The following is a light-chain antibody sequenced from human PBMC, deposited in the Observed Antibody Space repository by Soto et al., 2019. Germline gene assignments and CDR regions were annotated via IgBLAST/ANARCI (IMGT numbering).Light chain of an antibody. CDR3: AAWDDSLNGPV. Sequence: QTVVTQPPSASGTPGQRVTISCSGGSSNIGSSIVNWYQQLPGMAPKLLIYSNNQRPSGVPDRFSGSKSGTSASLAISGLQSEDEADYYCAAWDDSLNGPVFGTGTKLTVL. CDR2: SNN. CDR1: SSNIGSSI. J-gene: IGLJ1*01. V-gene: IGLV1-44*01.